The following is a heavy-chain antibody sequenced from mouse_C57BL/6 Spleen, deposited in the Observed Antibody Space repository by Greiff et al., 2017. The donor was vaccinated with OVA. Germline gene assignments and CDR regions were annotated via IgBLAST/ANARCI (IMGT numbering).Heavy chain of an antibody. V-gene: IGHV1-63*01. CDR2: IYPGGGYT. CDR1: GYTFTNYW. D-gene: IGHD1-1*01. CDR3: ARSDYYGSSYWFAY. Sequence: QVQLQQSGAELVRPGTSVKMSCKASGYTFTNYWIGWAKQRPGHGLEWIGDIYPGGGYTNYNEKFKGKATLTADKSSSTAYMQFISLTSEDSAGYYGARSDYYGSSYWFAYWGQGTLVTVSA. J-gene: IGHJ3*01.